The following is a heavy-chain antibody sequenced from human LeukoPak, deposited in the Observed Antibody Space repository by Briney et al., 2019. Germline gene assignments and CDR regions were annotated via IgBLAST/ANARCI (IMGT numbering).Heavy chain of an antibody. V-gene: IGHV1-2*06. CDR3: ARDPAYGDAYYFDY. Sequence: ASVKVSCKASGYTFTAYYIHWVRQAPGQGLEWMGRINPDSGGTNYAQKFQGRVTMTRDTSISTAYMELRSLRSDDTAVYYCARDPAYGDAYYFDYWGQGTLVTVSS. J-gene: IGHJ4*02. CDR1: GYTFTAYY. D-gene: IGHD4-17*01. CDR2: INPDSGGT.